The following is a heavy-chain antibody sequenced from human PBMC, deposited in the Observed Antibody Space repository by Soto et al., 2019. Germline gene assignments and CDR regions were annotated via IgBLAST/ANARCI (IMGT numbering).Heavy chain of an antibody. CDR1: GYTFTSYY. D-gene: IGHD3-16*01. CDR2: INPSGGST. J-gene: IGHJ4*02. V-gene: IGHV1-46*03. CDR3: ARFGGYFDF. Sequence: ASVKVSCKASGYTFTSYYIHWVRQAPGQGLEWMGIINPSGGSTNYAQRFQGRVIMTRDTSTSTVYMELTSLRSEDTAVYYCARFGGYFDFWGQGTLVTVSS.